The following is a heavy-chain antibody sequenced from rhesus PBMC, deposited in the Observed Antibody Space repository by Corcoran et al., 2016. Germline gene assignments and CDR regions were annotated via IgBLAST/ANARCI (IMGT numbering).Heavy chain of an antibody. Sequence: QVQLVQSGAEVKKPGASVKLSCKASGYTFTSYSINWVRQAPGQGLEWKGWKNPDNGKTGYAQKYQGRVTMTRDTSTSTAYLELSDLRSEDTAVYYCAHTDGWGQGVLVTVSS. D-gene: IGHD3-3*01. J-gene: IGHJ4*01. CDR1: GYTFTSYS. CDR3: AHTDG. V-gene: IGHV1-200*01. CDR2: KNPDNGKT.